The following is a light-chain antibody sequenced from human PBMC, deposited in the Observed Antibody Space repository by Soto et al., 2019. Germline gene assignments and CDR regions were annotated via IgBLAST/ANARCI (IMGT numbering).Light chain of an antibody. CDR2: SSN. V-gene: IGLV1-44*01. Sequence: QSVLTQPPSASGTPGQRVTISCSGTSSNIGSNTENWYQQVPGTAPKLLIHSSNQRPSGVPDRFSGSKSGTSASLAFGWVQSEDEADYYCAAWDDSLNAWVFGGGTKLTVL. CDR3: AAWDDSLNAWV. J-gene: IGLJ3*02. CDR1: SSNIGSNT.